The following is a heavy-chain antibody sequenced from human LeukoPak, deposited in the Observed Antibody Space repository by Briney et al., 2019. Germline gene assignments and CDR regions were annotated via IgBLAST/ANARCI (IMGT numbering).Heavy chain of an antibody. Sequence: PSQTLSLTCAVSGGSISSGGYSWSWIRQPPGKGLEWIGYIYHTGSTYYNPSLKSRVTISVDRSKNQFSLKLSSVTAADTAVYFCARAMVSDAFDIWGQGTMVTVSS. CDR3: ARAMVSDAFDI. J-gene: IGHJ3*02. CDR1: GGSISSGGYS. V-gene: IGHV4-30-2*01. D-gene: IGHD3-10*01. CDR2: IYHTGST.